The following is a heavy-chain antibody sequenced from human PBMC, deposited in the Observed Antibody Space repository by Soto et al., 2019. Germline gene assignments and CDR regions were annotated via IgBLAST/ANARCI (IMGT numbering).Heavy chain of an antibody. Sequence: GGSLRLSCAASGFTFGDYYMSWIRQAPGKGLEWVSYISSSGSNTYYAESMKGRFRISRDSANNSLYLQMNSLRAEDTAVYYCERAPKGGVFDFWGQGALVTVSS. J-gene: IGHJ4*02. CDR2: ISSSGSNT. CDR1: GFTFGDYY. D-gene: IGHD3-16*01. V-gene: IGHV3-11*01. CDR3: ERAPKGGVFDF.